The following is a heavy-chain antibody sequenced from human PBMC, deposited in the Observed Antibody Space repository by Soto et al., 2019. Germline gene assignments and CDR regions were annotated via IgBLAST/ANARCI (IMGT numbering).Heavy chain of an antibody. V-gene: IGHV4-34*01. CDR2: INHSGST. Sequence: SETLSLTCAVYGGSFSGYYWSWIRQPPGKGLEWIGEINHSGSTNYNPSLKSRVTISVDTSKNQFSLKLSSVTAADTAVYYCARGREFTVTISYYYYYMDVWGKGTTVTVSS. J-gene: IGHJ6*03. CDR3: ARGREFTVTISYYYYYMDV. D-gene: IGHD4-17*01. CDR1: GGSFSGYY.